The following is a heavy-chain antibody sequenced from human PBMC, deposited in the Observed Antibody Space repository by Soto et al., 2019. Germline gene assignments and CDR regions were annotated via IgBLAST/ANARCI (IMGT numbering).Heavy chain of an antibody. CDR3: ARQGLRISAFDI. V-gene: IGHV4-39*01. D-gene: IGHD5-12*01. J-gene: IGHJ3*02. Sequence: SETLSLPCTVSGGSISSSSYYWGWIRQPPGKGLEWIGSIYYSGSTYYNPSLKSRVTISVDTSKNQFSLKLSSVTAADTAVYYCARQGLRISAFDIWGQGTLVTVSS. CDR1: GGSISSSSYY. CDR2: IYYSGST.